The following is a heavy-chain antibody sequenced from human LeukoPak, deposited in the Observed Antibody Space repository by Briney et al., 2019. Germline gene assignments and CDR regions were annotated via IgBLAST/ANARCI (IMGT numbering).Heavy chain of an antibody. V-gene: IGHV1-8*01. CDR3: ARGRYCSSTSCYREPNWFDP. Sequence: ASVTVSCKASGYTFTSYDINWVRQATGQGLEWMGWMNPNRGNTGYAQKFQGRVTMTRNTSISTAYMELSSLRSEDTAVYYCARGRYCSSTSCYREPNWFDPWGQGTLVTVSS. J-gene: IGHJ5*02. CDR2: MNPNRGNT. CDR1: GYTFTSYD. D-gene: IGHD2-2*01.